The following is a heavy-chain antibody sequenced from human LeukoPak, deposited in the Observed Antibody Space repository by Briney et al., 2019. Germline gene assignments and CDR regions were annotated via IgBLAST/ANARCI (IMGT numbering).Heavy chain of an antibody. CDR1: GGTFSSYA. D-gene: IGHD4-11*01. Sequence: ASVRVSCKASGGTFSSYAISWVRQAPGQGLEWMGGIIPIFGTANYAQKFQGRVTITADESTSTAYMELSSLRSEDTAVYYCARDLNSNYAAYWGQGTLVTVSS. J-gene: IGHJ4*02. CDR3: ARDLNSNYAAY. CDR2: IIPIFGTA. V-gene: IGHV1-69*13.